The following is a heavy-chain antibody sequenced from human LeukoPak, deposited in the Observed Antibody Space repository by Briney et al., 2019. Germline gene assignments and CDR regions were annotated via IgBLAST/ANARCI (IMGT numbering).Heavy chain of an antibody. CDR3: ARDLQINYFDY. CDR2: IIPILGIA. V-gene: IGHV1-69*04. J-gene: IGHJ4*02. CDR1: GCTFSSYA. Sequence: ASVNVSCKASGCTFSSYAISWVRQAPGQGLEWMGRIIPILGIANYAQKFQGRVTITADKSTSTAYMELSSLRSEDTAVYYCARDLQINYFDYWGQGTLVTVSS.